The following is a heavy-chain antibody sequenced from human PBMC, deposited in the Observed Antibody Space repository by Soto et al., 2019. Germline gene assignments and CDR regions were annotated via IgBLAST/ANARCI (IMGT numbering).Heavy chain of an antibody. CDR3: TRGVAGGYCRSTSCPHYGMDF. J-gene: IGHJ6*04. Sequence: RLCGTASGLNFGDYAVSWFRQAPGKGLEWVGLIRSKAYGGTTEYAASVKGRFTISRDDYKSIAYLQMNSLKTEDKGVYYSTRGVAGGYCRSTSCPHYGMDFWRKGTTVTVSS. CDR1: GLNFGDYA. V-gene: IGHV3-49*03. CDR2: IRSKAYGGTT. D-gene: IGHD2-2*01.